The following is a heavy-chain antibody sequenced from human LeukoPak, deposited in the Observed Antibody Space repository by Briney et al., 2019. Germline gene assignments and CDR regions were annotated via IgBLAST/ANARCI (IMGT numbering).Heavy chain of an antibody. CDR1: GYSFTNYW. Sequence: GESLKFSCDGSGYSFTNYWVGWVRQMPGKGLEGMGIIYPGDSITKYSPSFQGQATISADKSISTAYLQWSSLKASDTAMYYCARPGSSTTGTGGFTFDIWGQGTMVTVSP. D-gene: IGHD1-1*01. CDR2: IYPGDSIT. V-gene: IGHV5-51*01. CDR3: ARPGSSTTGTGGFTFDI. J-gene: IGHJ3*02.